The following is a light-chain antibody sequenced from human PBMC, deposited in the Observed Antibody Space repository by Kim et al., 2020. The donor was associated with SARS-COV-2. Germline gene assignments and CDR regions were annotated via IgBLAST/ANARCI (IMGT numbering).Light chain of an antibody. J-gene: IGLJ3*02. CDR3: AAWDDRLGIL. V-gene: IGLV1-47*01. CDR2: RND. CDR1: SSNIGSNF. Sequence: QSVLTQPPSASGTPGQSVTVSCFGGSSNIGSNFVYWYQQLPGTAPKLVIYRNDQRPPGVPDRFSGSKSGTSASLAISGLRSEDEASYHCAAWDDRLGILFGGGTQLTVL.